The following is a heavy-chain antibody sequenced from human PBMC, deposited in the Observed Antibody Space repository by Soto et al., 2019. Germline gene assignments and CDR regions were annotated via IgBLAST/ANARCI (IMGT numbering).Heavy chain of an antibody. CDR1: GFTVSNNY. CDR2: IYSGGYT. Sequence: EVQLVESGGGLIQPGGSLRLSCAVSGFTVSNNYMSWVRQAPGKGLEGVSVIYSGGYTAYGDSVKGRFTISRDNSKNTFYLQMKGRGADDPAVYYWGARAGGGGYWGQGTLVTVSS. J-gene: IGHJ4*02. V-gene: IGHV3-53*01. D-gene: IGHD3-10*01. CDR3: GARAGGGGY.